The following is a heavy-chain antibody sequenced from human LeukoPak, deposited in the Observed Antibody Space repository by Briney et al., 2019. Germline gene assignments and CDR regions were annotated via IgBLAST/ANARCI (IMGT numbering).Heavy chain of an antibody. J-gene: IGHJ5*02. CDR2: INPSGST. CDR1: GGSFSGYY. D-gene: IGHD3-10*01. CDR3: ARHRTNYGSGSYYNIAQINWFDP. V-gene: IGHV4-34*01. Sequence: SGTLSLTCAVYGGSFSGYYWSWIRQPPGKGLEWIGEINPSGSTNSNPSLKSRVIISVDTSKNQFSLKLSSVTAADTAMYYCARHRTNYGSGSYYNIAQINWFDPWGQGTLVTVSS.